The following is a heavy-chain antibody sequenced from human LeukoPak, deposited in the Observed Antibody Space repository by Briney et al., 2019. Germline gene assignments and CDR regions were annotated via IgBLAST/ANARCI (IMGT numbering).Heavy chain of an antibody. CDR3: AKMGPWALYYFDY. CDR2: IGGSGSRT. Sequence: GGSLRLSCAASGFTFSSYAMSWVRQAPGKSLEWVSGIGGSGSRTYYADSVKGRFTISRDNSKNTLYLQMNSLRAEDTAVYYCAKMGPWALYYFDYWGQGTLVTVSS. V-gene: IGHV3-23*01. J-gene: IGHJ4*02. D-gene: IGHD3-16*01. CDR1: GFTFSSYA.